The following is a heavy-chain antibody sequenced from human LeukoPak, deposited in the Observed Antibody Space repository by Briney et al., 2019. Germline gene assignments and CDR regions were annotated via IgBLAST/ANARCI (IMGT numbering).Heavy chain of an antibody. J-gene: IGHJ2*01. CDR1: GFTFSDYY. CDR3: ARNLQAIQRYFDL. CDR2: ISGRGHKI. D-gene: IGHD5-18*01. V-gene: IGHV3-11*01. Sequence: GGSLRLSCAASGFTFSDYYMNWIRQAPGRGLEWLAYISGRGHKILYSDSLKGRFTISRDNAQNLLYLQMNSLRAEDTAVFYCARNLQAIQRYFDLWGRGTLVTVSS.